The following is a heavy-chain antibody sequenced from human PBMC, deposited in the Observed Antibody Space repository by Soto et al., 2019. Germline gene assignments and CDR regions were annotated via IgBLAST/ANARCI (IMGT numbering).Heavy chain of an antibody. CDR1: GGSISSSSYY. CDR2: IYYSGST. V-gene: IGHV4-39*01. D-gene: IGHD4-17*01. Sequence: SETLSLTCTVSGGSISSSSYYWGWIRQPPGKGLEWIGSIYYSGSTYYNPSLKSRVNISVDTSKNQFSLKLSSVTAADTAVYYCARHYGDYFYYYYYYMDVWGKGTTVTVSS. J-gene: IGHJ6*03. CDR3: ARHYGDYFYYYYYYMDV.